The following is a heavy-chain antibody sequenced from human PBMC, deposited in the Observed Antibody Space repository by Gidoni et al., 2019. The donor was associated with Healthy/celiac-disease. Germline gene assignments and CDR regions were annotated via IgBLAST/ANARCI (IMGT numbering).Heavy chain of an antibody. D-gene: IGHD3-3*01. J-gene: IGHJ3*02. CDR1: GGTFSSYA. CDR3: ASVSDTIFGVVGAFDI. V-gene: IGHV1-69*06. Sequence: QVQLVQSGAEVTKPGSSVKVSCTASGGTFSSYAISWVRQAPGQGLEWRGGIIPSCGTANDAQKFQGRVTITADKSTSTAYMELSSLRSEDTAVYYCASVSDTIFGVVGAFDIWGQGTMVTVSS. CDR2: IIPSCGTA.